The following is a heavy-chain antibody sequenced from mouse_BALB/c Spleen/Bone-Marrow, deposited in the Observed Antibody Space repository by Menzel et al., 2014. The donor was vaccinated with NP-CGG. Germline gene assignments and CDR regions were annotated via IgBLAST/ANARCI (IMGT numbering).Heavy chain of an antibody. D-gene: IGHD2-14*01. J-gene: IGHJ1*01. CDR3: ARVYYYRYWYFDV. CDR2: ISYSGGT. V-gene: IGHV3-2*02. CDR1: GYSITSDYA. Sequence: EVKLVESGPGLVKPSQSLSLTCTVTGYSITSDYAWNWIRQFPGNKLEWMGYISYSGGTNYNPSLKSRISITRDTSKNLFFLHLNSVTTEDTATYYCARVYYYRYWYFDVWGAGTTVPVSS.